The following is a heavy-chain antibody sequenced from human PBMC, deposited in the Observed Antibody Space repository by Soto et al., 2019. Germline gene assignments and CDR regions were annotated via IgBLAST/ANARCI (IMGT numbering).Heavy chain of an antibody. V-gene: IGHV4-59*08. Sequence: SETLSLTCTGSGRSISNFYWSWIRQPPGKGLEWIGYVYYTGSTSYNPSLKRRVTFSADSSRGQFSLRLNSVTAADTAVYYCARTVLGPDLLADSFVDYYYYMDVWGQGTTVTVS. CDR2: VYYTGST. CDR3: ARTVLGPDLLADSFVDYYYYMDV. D-gene: IGHD3-9*01. J-gene: IGHJ6*03. CDR1: GRSISNFY.